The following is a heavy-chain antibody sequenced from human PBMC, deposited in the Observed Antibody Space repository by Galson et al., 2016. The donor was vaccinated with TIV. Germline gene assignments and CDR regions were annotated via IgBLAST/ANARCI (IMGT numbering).Heavy chain of an antibody. CDR3: AKRRVLTPKYQYNYGMDV. D-gene: IGHD4-23*01. CDR1: GFTLRNYV. V-gene: IGHV3-23*01. Sequence: SLRLSCAASGFTLRNYVMSWVRRAPGKGLEWGSVVSGSGDSTYYADSVRGRFIISRDNSKNTLYLQMNSLRPEDTAVYYCAKRRVLTPKYQYNYGMDVWGQGTTVTVSS. J-gene: IGHJ6*02. CDR2: VSGSGDST.